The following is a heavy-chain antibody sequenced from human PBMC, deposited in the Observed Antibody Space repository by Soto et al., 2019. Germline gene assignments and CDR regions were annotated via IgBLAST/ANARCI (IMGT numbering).Heavy chain of an antibody. D-gene: IGHD5-12*01. Sequence: QVQLQESAPGLVKPSETLSLTCTVSGGSISSYCWSWIRQPPGKGMEWIGYIYYNGSTNYNPSLKSRVTISVDTSKNQFSLKLSSVTAADTAVYYCARDRPARASGYPLSPPYYYYVMDVWGQGTTVTV. J-gene: IGHJ6*02. V-gene: IGHV4-59*01. CDR1: GGSISSYC. CDR3: ARDRPARASGYPLSPPYYYYVMDV. CDR2: IYYNGST.